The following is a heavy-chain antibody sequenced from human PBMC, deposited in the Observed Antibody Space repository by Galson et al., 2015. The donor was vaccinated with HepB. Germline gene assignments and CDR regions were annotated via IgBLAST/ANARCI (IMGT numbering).Heavy chain of an antibody. CDR2: ISGSDGST. D-gene: IGHD3-22*01. J-gene: IGHJ4*02. CDR3: AKHFYESSAYFPFFDY. V-gene: IGHV3-23*01. CDR1: AFTLSTYA. Sequence: SLRLSCAASAFTLSTYAMSWVRQAPGKGLEWVSAISGSDGSTYYADSVKGRFTISRDNSKNTLHLQMNSLRAEDTAVYYCAKHFYESSAYFPFFDYWGRGTLVAVSS.